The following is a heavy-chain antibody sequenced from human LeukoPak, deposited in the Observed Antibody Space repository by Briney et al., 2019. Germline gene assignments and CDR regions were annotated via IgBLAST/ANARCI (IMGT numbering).Heavy chain of an antibody. J-gene: IGHJ4*02. CDR3: AKDQGDCFDY. V-gene: IGHV3-30*02. CDR1: GFTFSSYG. CDR2: IRYDGSNK. Sequence: PGGSLRLSCAASGFTFSSYGMHWVRQAPGKGLEWVAFIRYDGSNKYYADSVKGRFSISRDNSKNTLYLQMNSLRAEDTAVYYCAKDQGDCFDYWGQGTLVTVSS.